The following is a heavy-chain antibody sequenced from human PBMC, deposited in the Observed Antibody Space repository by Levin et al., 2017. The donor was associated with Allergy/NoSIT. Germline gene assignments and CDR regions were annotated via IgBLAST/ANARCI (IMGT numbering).Heavy chain of an antibody. CDR2: ISYDGSNK. Sequence: GGSLRLSCAASGFTFSSYGMHWVRQAPGKGLEWVAVISYDGSNKYYADSVKGRFTISRDNSTNTLYLQMNSLRAEDTAVYYCAKDASNYGDYGYYYYYMDVWGKGTTVTVSS. D-gene: IGHD4-17*01. V-gene: IGHV3-30*18. CDR3: AKDASNYGDYGYYYYYMDV. CDR1: GFTFSSYG. J-gene: IGHJ6*03.